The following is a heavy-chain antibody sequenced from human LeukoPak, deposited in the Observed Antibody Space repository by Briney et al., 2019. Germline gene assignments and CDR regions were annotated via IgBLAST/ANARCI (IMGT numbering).Heavy chain of an antibody. CDR2: IYTSGST. D-gene: IGHD6-19*01. V-gene: IGHV4-4*07. CDR3: ARGPWVAVAGIDNWFDP. J-gene: IGHJ5*02. Sequence: PSETLSLTCTVSGGSISSYYWSWIRQPAGKGLEWIGRIYTSGSTNYNPSLKSRVTTSVDTSKNQFSLKLSSVTAADTAVYYCARGPWVAVAGIDNWFDPWGQGTLVTVSS. CDR1: GGSISSYY.